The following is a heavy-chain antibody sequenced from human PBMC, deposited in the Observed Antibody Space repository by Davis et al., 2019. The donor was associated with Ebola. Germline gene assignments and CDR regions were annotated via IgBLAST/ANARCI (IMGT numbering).Heavy chain of an antibody. V-gene: IGHV3-23*01. CDR2: ISWNSGSI. D-gene: IGHD3-3*01. CDR3: AKSGLSFGVVKYHYGMDV. Sequence: GESLKISCAGSGFSFSSYGMSWVRQAPGKGLEWVSGISWNSGSIGYADSVKGRFTISRDNSKKTLYLQMNSLRAEDTAVYYCAKSGLSFGVVKYHYGMDVWGKGTTVTVSS. CDR1: GFSFSSYG. J-gene: IGHJ6*04.